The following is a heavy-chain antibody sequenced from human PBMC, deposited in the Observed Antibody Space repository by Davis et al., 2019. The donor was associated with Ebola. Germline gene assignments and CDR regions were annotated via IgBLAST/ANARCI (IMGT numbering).Heavy chain of an antibody. CDR3: AREHIVVVTAIEDYYYYGMDV. V-gene: IGHV1-18*04. Sequence: AASVKVSCKASGYTFTNYGMHWVRQAPGQGLEWMGWINPHNGNTNYAQNVQGRVTMTRDTSTSTVYMELSSLRSEDTAVYYCAREHIVVVTAIEDYYYYGMDVWGKGTTVTVSS. J-gene: IGHJ6*04. D-gene: IGHD2-21*02. CDR1: GYTFTNYG. CDR2: INPHNGNT.